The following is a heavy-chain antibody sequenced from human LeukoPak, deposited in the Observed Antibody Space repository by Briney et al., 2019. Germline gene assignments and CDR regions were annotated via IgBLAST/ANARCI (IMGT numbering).Heavy chain of an antibody. D-gene: IGHD1-1*01. CDR3: AREMHATFYFDY. CDR2: INPSGGST. Sequence: ASVKVSCKASGYTFTTYYLHWVRQAPGQGLEWMGIINPSGGSTDYAQKFQGRVTVTRDMSTSTVFMELSSLRSEDTAMYYCAREMHATFYFDYWGQGSLVTVSS. V-gene: IGHV1-46*01. J-gene: IGHJ4*02. CDR1: GYTFTTYY.